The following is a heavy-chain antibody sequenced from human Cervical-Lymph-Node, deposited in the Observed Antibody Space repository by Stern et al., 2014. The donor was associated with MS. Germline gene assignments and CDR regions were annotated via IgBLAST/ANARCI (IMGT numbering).Heavy chain of an antibody. V-gene: IGHV3-9*01. CDR3: AKDIGVRKYYYYYGMDV. D-gene: IGHD1-14*01. Sequence: EVQLVESGGGLVQPGKSLRLSCAASGFTFDDHAMPWVRHVPGKGLGLGSGISWNSGSIGYADSVKVRFTISRDNARNVLSLEMNSLRSEDTALYYCAKDIGVRKYYYYYGMDVWGQGTTVTVSS. J-gene: IGHJ6*02. CDR1: GFTFDDHA. CDR2: ISWNSGSI.